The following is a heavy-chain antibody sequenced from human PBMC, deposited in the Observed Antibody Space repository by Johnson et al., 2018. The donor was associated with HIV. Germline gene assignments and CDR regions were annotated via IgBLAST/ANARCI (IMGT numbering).Heavy chain of an antibody. Sequence: VKLVESGGGLVQPGGSLRLSCAASGFTFTNHYMTWVRQAQGKGLVWVSRVNGDGGSTSYADPVKGRFTISRDNAKDPLSLQMNSLPAEDTGVYYCARAQWLADDVFDVWGQGTMVTVSS. V-gene: IGHV3-74*03. CDR1: GFTFTNHY. D-gene: IGHD6-19*01. CDR2: VNGDGGST. J-gene: IGHJ3*01. CDR3: ARAQWLADDVFDV.